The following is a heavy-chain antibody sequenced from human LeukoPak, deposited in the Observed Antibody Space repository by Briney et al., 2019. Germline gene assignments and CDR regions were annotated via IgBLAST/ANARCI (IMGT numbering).Heavy chain of an antibody. Sequence: GGSLRLSCAASGFTVSSNYMTWVRQAPGKGLEWVSLIYSGDNTYYADSVKGRFTISRDNSNDTLYFQMNSLRAEDTAVYYCAERRRDGYFDYWGQGTLVTVSS. CDR3: AERRRDGYFDY. D-gene: IGHD5-24*01. CDR2: IYSGDNT. CDR1: GFTVSSNY. V-gene: IGHV3-53*01. J-gene: IGHJ4*02.